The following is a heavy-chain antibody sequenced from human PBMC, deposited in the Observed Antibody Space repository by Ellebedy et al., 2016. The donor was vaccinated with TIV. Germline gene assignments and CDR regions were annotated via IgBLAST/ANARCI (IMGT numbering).Heavy chain of an antibody. CDR1: GFTFSTYA. J-gene: IGHJ4*02. D-gene: IGHD1-26*01. Sequence: PGGSLRFSCVASGFTFSTYAMHWVRQAPGKGLEWVALIWYDGSNTYYADSVKGRFTISRDNSQNTVSLQMSSLRAEDTAVYYCARGGGSYLDYWGQGSLVSVSS. CDR2: IWYDGSNT. CDR3: ARGGGSYLDY. V-gene: IGHV3-33*01.